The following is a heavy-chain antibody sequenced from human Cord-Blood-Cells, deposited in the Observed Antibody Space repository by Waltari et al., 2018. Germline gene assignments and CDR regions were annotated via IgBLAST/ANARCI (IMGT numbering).Heavy chain of an antibody. CDR1: GFTFSRSA. CDR2: ISYDGSNK. V-gene: IGHV3-30*04. J-gene: IGHJ4*02. CDR3: ARDPGYYGSGSYFDY. Sequence: QVQLVESGGGVVQPGRSLRLSCAASGFTFSRSAMHWVRQAPGKGLEWVAVISYDGSNKYYADSVKGRFTISRDNSKNTLYLQMNSLRAEDTAVYYCARDPGYYGSGSYFDYWGQGTLVTVSS. D-gene: IGHD3-10*01.